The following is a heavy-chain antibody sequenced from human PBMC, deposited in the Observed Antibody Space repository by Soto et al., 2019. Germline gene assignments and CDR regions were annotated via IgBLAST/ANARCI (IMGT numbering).Heavy chain of an antibody. Sequence: SATLSLTCSVSGDSISNLDYFWAWIRQPPGQALEYIGYIYKSATTYYNPSFESRVAISVDTSKSQFSLNVTSVTAAHTAVYFCDRGRYCLTGRCFPNWFDSWGQGALVT. CDR2: IYKSATT. V-gene: IGHV4-30-4*01. CDR3: DRGRYCLTGRCFPNWFDS. D-gene: IGHD7-27*01. CDR1: GDSISNLDYF. J-gene: IGHJ5*01.